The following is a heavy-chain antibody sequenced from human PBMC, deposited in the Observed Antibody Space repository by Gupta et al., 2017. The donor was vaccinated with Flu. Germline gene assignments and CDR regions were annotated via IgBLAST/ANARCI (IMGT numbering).Heavy chain of an antibody. CDR3: TRGRPIFGVVTS. CDR2: IVPSCGIS. CDR1: GGTFGNYA. D-gene: IGHD3-3*02. J-gene: IGHJ5*02. V-gene: IGHV1-69*17. Sequence: QVQLVQSGAEVKKPGSSVKVSCRPSGGTFGNYAIGWVRQAPGQGLEWMGAIVPSCGISNYTQKFQGRVTLTADKATTTAYMKISGLKSEDTAMYYCTRGRPIFGVVTSWGQGTLVTVSS.